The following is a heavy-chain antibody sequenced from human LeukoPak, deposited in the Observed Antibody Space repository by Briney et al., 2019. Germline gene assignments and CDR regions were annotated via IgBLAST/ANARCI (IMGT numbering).Heavy chain of an antibody. V-gene: IGHV4-61*08. J-gene: IGHJ4*02. CDR2: IYYSGST. CDR1: GGSIGSGDYS. D-gene: IGHD3-16*02. Sequence: SETLSLTCSVSGGSIGSGDYSWSWIRQPPGKGLEWIGYIYYSGSTNYNPSLKSRVTISVDTSKNQFSLKLSSVTAADTAVYYCARGIRSSLLAKDFDYWGQGTLVTVSS. CDR3: ARGIRSSLLAKDFDY.